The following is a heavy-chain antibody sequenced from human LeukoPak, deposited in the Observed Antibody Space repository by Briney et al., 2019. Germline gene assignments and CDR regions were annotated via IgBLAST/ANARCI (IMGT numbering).Heavy chain of an antibody. CDR3: ARVRLLWFGELFDAFDI. D-gene: IGHD3-10*01. V-gene: IGHV3-23*01. J-gene: IGHJ3*02. CDR1: GFTFSNYA. CDR2: LSGSGGGT. Sequence: GGSLRLSCAASGFTFSNYAMSWVRQAPGKGLEWVSALSGSGGGTYYADSVKGRFAISRDNSKNTLYLQMNSLRAEDTAVYYCARVRLLWFGELFDAFDIWGQGTMVTVSS.